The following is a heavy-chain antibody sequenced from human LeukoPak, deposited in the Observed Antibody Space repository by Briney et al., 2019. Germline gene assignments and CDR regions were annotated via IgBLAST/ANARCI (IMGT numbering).Heavy chain of an antibody. CDR1: TYSIASGYF. CDR3: AREGGHQLFYPSWTHTGHFDF. V-gene: IGHV4-38-2*02. J-gene: IGHJ4*02. Sequence: SETLSLTCTVSTYSIASGYFWGWIRQSPGKGLEWIATVHHPDITHYNPSLERRVTISMDPSRNHFSLTLKSVTAADTAVYYCAREGGHQLFYPSWTHTGHFDFWGQGIVVTLSS. D-gene: IGHD2-8*02. CDR2: VHHPDIT.